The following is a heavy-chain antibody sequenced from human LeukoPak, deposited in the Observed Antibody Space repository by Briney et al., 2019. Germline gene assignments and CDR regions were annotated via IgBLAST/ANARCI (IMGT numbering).Heavy chain of an antibody. Sequence: PGGSLRLSCAASGFTFSSYGMSWVRQAPGKGREGVSAISGSGGSTYYADSVKGRFTISRDNSKNSLYLQMNGLRAEDTAMYYCARLSAMLRGPEPIYYFDYWGQGTLVTVSS. V-gene: IGHV3-23*01. CDR2: ISGSGGST. J-gene: IGHJ4*01. CDR3: ARLSAMLRGPEPIYYFDY. CDR1: GFTFSSYG. D-gene: IGHD3-10*01.